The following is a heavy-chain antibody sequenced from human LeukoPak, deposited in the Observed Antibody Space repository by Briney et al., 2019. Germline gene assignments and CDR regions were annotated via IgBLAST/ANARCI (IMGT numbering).Heavy chain of an antibody. D-gene: IGHD3-10*01. Sequence: PGGSLRLSCAASGFTFSSYWMSWVRQAPGKGLEWVAKIKQDGSEKYYVDSVKGRFTISRDNAKNSLYLQMNSLRAEDTAVYYCTGNYYGSGSYADFDYWGQGTLVTVSS. CDR3: TGNYYGSGSYADFDY. V-gene: IGHV3-7*01. CDR1: GFTFSSYW. CDR2: IKQDGSEK. J-gene: IGHJ4*02.